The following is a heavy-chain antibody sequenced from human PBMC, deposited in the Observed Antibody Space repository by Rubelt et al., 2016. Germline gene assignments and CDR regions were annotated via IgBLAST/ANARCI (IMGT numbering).Heavy chain of an antibody. CDR3: ARVDCSGGSCYGRIEY. Sequence: EVQLAESGGGLVQPGGSLRLSCAASGFTFSSSEMNWVRQAPGKGLEWVSYISSGASTIYYADFVKGRFTISRDNAKNSLYLQMNSLRAEDTAVYYCARVDCSGGSCYGRIEYWGQGTLVTVSS. V-gene: IGHV3-48*03. J-gene: IGHJ4*02. D-gene: IGHD2-15*01. CDR2: ISSGASTI. CDR1: GFTFSSSE.